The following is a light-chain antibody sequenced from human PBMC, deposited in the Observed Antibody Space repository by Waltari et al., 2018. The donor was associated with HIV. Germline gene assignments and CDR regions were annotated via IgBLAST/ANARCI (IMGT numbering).Light chain of an antibody. CDR2: EDT. CDR1: ALGSKY. CDR3: QSWDSSTRGV. Sequence: SHDLTQPPSVSVSPGQTAIITCSGHALGSKYNAWYYQKPSHPPVLIIYEDTKRPSGIPDRFSGSNSGNTATLTIRATQAMDEADYYCQSWDSSTRGVFGTGTKVTVL. J-gene: IGLJ1*01. V-gene: IGLV3-1*01.